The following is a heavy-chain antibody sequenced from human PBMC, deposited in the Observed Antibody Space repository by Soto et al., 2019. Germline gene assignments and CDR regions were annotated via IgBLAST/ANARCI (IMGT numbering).Heavy chain of an antibody. CDR1: GYTFTSYY. CDR2: INPSGGST. D-gene: IGHD6-19*01. J-gene: IGHJ4*02. Sequence: GASVKVSCQASGYTFTSYYMHWVRQAPGQGLEWMGIINPSGGSTSYAQKFQGRVTMTRDTSTSTVYMELSSLMSEDTAVYYCARGAGAGTGGFFWGQGPLVTFSS. CDR3: ARGAGAGTGGFF. V-gene: IGHV1-46*01.